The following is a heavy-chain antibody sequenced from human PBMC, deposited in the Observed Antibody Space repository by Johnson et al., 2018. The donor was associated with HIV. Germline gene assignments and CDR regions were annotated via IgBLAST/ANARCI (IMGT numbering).Heavy chain of an antibody. J-gene: IGHJ3*02. D-gene: IGHD6-25*01. CDR2: ISWNSGSI. CDR3: ARETNMPGAAGDAFDI. CDR1: GFSFDDYA. Sequence: VQLVESGGGLVQPGRSLRLSCAASGFSFDDYAMHWVRQAPGKGLEWVSGISWNSGSIGYADSVKGRFTISRDNAKNSFYLQMNSLRAEDTAIYYCARETNMPGAAGDAFDIWGQGTLVTVSS. V-gene: IGHV3-9*01.